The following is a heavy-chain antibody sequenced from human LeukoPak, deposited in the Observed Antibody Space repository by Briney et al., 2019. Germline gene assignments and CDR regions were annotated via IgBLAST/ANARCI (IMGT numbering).Heavy chain of an antibody. J-gene: IGHJ6*02. CDR1: GFTFSNYW. CDR3: ARDARSYCSSTSCYGGDYYYYGMDV. V-gene: IGHV3-7*01. Sequence: GGSLRLSCEASGFTFSNYWMSWVRQAPGKGLEWVAIIKPDGSEEYYVDSVKGRFTISRDNSKNTLYLQMNSLRAEDTAVYYCARDARSYCSSTSCYGGDYYYYGMDVWGQGTTVTVSS. CDR2: IKPDGSEE. D-gene: IGHD2-2*01.